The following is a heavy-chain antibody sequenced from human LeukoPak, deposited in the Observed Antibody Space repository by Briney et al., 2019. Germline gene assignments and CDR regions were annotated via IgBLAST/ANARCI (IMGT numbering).Heavy chain of an antibody. Sequence: SETLSLTCTVSGGSISSSSYYWGWIRQPPGKGLEWIGSIYYSGSTNYNPSLKSRVTISVDTSKNQFSLKLSSVTAADTAVCYCARGGYGFGELFDYYYYYMDVWGKGTTVTISS. J-gene: IGHJ6*03. CDR3: ARGGYGFGELFDYYYYYMDV. V-gene: IGHV4-39*07. CDR2: IYYSGST. CDR1: GGSISSSSYY. D-gene: IGHD3-10*01.